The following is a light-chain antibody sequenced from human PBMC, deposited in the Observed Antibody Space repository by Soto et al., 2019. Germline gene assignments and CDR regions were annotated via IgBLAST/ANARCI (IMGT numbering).Light chain of an antibody. CDR2: GAS. Sequence: EIVLTQSPGTLSLSPGERATLSCRASQSVSSSYLAWYQQKPGQAPRLLIYGASSRATRIPGRFSGSGSGTDFTLTISRLEPEDFAVYYCQQYGRSPFTFGPGTKVDIK. CDR3: QQYGRSPFT. CDR1: QSVSSSY. V-gene: IGKV3-20*01. J-gene: IGKJ3*01.